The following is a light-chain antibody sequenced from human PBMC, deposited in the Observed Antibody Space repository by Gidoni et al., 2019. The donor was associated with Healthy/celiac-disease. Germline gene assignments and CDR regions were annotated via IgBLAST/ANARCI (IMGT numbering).Light chain of an antibody. Sequence: QSVLTQPPSASVTPGQWVTISCSGSSSNIGSNYVYWYQQLPGTAPKLLIYRNNQRPSGVPDRFSGSKSGTSASLAISGLRSEDEADYYCAAWDDSLSGPVFGGGTKLTVL. CDR2: RNN. J-gene: IGLJ2*01. V-gene: IGLV1-47*01. CDR1: SSNIGSNY. CDR3: AAWDDSLSGPV.